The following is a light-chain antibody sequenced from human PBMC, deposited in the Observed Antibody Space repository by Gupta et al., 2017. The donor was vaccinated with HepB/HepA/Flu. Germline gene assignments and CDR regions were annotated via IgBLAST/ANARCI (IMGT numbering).Light chain of an antibody. CDR3: QQNNSSSGT. V-gene: IGKV1-5*03. J-gene: IGKJ1*01. Sequence: DIQMTQAPSTVSASVGDRVTITCRATQSISRSLAWYQQKPGSAPKLLIYKASNLESGVPSRFSGSGSGTEFTLTIRGLQPEDFATYYCQQNNSSSGTFGQGTKVEIK. CDR1: QSISRS. CDR2: KAS.